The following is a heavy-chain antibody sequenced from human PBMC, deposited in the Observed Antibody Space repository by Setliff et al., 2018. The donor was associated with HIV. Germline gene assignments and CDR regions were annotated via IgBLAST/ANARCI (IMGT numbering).Heavy chain of an antibody. CDR1: GFTFSSYE. CDR2: ISSSSSYI. V-gene: IGHV3-21*01. J-gene: IGHJ6*03. CDR3: ARDTSSSWYVGTYYYYYMDV. D-gene: IGHD6-13*01. Sequence: PGGSLRLSCAASGFTFSSYEMNWVRQAPGKGLEWVSSISSSSSYIYYADSVKGRFTISRDNAKNSLYLQMNSLRAEDTAVYYCARDTSSSWYVGTYYYYYMDVWGKGTTVTVSS.